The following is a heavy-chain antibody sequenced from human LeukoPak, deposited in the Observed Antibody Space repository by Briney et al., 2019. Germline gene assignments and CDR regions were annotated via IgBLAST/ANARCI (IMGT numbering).Heavy chain of an antibody. CDR1: GFSFSSFS. D-gene: IGHD4-23*01. V-gene: IGHV3-21*01. CDR2: ISSSTTFI. Sequence: GGSLRLSCAASGFSFSSFSMSWVRQAPGKGLGWVSSISSSTTFIDYADSVKGRFTISRDNAKDSLYLQMNSLRAEDTAVYYCARGEPGFGGLPTVLDNWGQGALVTVSS. CDR3: ARGEPGFGGLPTVLDN. J-gene: IGHJ4*02.